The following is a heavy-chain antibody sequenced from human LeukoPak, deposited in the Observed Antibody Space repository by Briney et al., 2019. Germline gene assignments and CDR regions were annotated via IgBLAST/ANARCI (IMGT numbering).Heavy chain of an antibody. CDR2: IYYTGST. D-gene: IGHD3-22*01. J-gene: IGHJ5*02. CDR1: GGSLSTYY. CDR3: ARASGGYYNNWFDP. V-gene: IGHV4-59*13. Sequence: SEALSLTCTVSGGSLSTYYWSWLRQPPGKGLEWMGYIYYTGSTNYNPSLKSRVTISVDTSKNLFSLKLSSVTAADTAIYYCARASGGYYNNWFDPWGQGTLVTVSS.